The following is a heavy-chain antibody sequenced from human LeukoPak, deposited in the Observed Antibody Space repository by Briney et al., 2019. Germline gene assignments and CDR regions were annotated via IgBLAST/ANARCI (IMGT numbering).Heavy chain of an antibody. J-gene: IGHJ4*02. CDR3: AREVGGASSWPSE. V-gene: IGHV3-7*01. CDR2: IKEDGSEK. CDR1: GVTFSSYW. Sequence: PGGSLRLSCAASGVTFSSYWMSWVRQAPGKGLEWVANIKEDGSEKYYVDSVKGRFTISRDNAKNSLYLQMNSLRAEDTAVYYCAREVGGASSWPSEWGQGTLVTVSS. D-gene: IGHD1-26*01.